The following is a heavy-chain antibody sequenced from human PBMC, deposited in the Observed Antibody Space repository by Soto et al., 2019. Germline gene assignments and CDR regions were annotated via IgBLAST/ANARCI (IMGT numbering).Heavy chain of an antibody. Sequence: QITLKESGPTLVKPTQTLTLTCTFSGFSLSTSGVGVGWIRQPPGKALEWLALIYWDDDKRYSPSLKNRLTITKHTSKNQVVLTLNNLDPIDTATYYCAHSEFSSMTTFLFDFWGQGAPVTVSS. CDR3: AHSEFSSMTTFLFDF. CDR1: GFSLSTSGVG. J-gene: IGHJ4*02. D-gene: IGHD3-3*01. V-gene: IGHV2-5*02. CDR2: IYWDDDK.